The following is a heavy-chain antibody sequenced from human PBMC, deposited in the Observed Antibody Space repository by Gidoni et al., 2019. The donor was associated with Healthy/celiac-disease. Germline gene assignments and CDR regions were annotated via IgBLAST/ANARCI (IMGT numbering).Heavy chain of an antibody. CDR3: ARVQLEPPLYFFDY. J-gene: IGHJ4*02. CDR1: GGSISSSSYY. V-gene: IGHV4-39*01. CDR2: IHYSGST. Sequence: QLQLQESGPGLVKPSETLSLTCTVSGGSISSSSYYWGWIRQPPGKGLEVIGSIHYSGSTYYHPSLKGRVPLSLETFKNPFSLKLRSVTAADPGVYYCARVQLEPPLYFFDYRGQGTLVTVSS. D-gene: IGHD1-1*01.